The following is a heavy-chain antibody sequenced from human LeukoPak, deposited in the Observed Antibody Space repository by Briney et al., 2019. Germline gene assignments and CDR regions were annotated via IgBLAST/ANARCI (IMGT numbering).Heavy chain of an antibody. CDR3: ATTCRGRGSTSCFSDFDY. J-gene: IGHJ4*02. CDR1: GFPLNDYG. D-gene: IGHD2-2*01. CDR2: IWYDGSNK. Sequence: GGSLRLSCATSGFPLNDYGFHWVRQAPGKGLEWVAVIWYDGSNKDYGDSVKGRFAISRDDSKSMVYLQMNSLRAEDTAMYYCATTCRGRGSTSCFSDFDYWGPGTLVTVSS. V-gene: IGHV3-33*01.